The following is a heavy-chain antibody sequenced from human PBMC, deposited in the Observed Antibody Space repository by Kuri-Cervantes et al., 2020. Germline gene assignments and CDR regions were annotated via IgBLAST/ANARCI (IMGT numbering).Heavy chain of an antibody. D-gene: IGHD6-19*01. CDR2: ISYDGSNK. J-gene: IGHJ6*02. CDR3: ARVPIPVIIAVAGTELYGMDV. CDR1: GFTFSSYA. Sequence: GESLKISCAASGFTFSSYAMHWVRQAPGKGLEWVAVISYDGSNKYCADSVKGRFTISRDNSKNTLYLQMNSLRAEDTAVYYCARVPIPVIIAVAGTELYGMDVWGQGTTVTVSS. V-gene: IGHV3-30-3*01.